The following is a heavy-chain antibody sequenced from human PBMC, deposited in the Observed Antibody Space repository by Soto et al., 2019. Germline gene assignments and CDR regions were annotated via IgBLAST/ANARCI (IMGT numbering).Heavy chain of an antibody. CDR2: IREDGSEQ. CDR1: GFTFSIYW. Sequence: GGSLRLSCTVSGFTFSIYWMNWVRQAPGKGLEWVANIREDGSEQYYADSVKGRFIISRDNARNSLYLQMNSLGVDDTAVYYCARPPMDNMFDPWGQGTLVTVSS. CDR3: ARPPMDNMFDP. V-gene: IGHV3-7*01. J-gene: IGHJ5*02.